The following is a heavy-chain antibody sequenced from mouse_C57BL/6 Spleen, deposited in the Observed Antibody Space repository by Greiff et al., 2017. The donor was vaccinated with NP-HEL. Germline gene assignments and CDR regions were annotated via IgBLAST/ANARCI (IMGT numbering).Heavy chain of an antibody. CDR1: GYTFTSYW. CDR2: IDPSDSYT. D-gene: IGHD2-5*01. J-gene: IGHJ4*01. CDR3: ARGARHYSNYDYAMDY. Sequence: QVQLQQPGAELVMPGASVKLSCKASGYTFTSYWMHWVKQRPGQGLEWIGEIDPSDSYTNYNQKFKGKSTLTVDKSSSTAYMHLSSLTSEDSAVHYCARGARHYSNYDYAMDYWGQGTSVTVSS. V-gene: IGHV1-69*01.